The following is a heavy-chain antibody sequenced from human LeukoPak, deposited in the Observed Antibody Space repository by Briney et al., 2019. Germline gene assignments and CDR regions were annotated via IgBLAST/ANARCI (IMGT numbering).Heavy chain of an antibody. V-gene: IGHV4-38-2*01. D-gene: IGHD3-22*01. CDR1: GYSISSGYY. Sequence: SETLSLTCAVPGYSISSGYYWGWIRQPPGKGLEWIGSIYHSGSTCYNPSLKSRVTISVDTSKNQFSLKLSSVTAADTAVYYCARVGSYYYDSSGYYTFDYWGQGTLVTVSS. CDR2: IYHSGST. J-gene: IGHJ4*02. CDR3: ARVGSYYYDSSGYYTFDY.